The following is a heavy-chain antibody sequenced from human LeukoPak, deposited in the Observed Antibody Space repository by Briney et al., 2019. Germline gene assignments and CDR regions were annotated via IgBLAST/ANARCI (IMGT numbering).Heavy chain of an antibody. J-gene: IGHJ6*02. CDR1: GYTFTSYD. Sequence: ASVKVSCKASGYTFTSYDINWVRQATGQGLEWMGWMNPNSGNTGYAQKFQGRVTMTRNTSISTAYMELSSLRSEDTAVYYCARTRSWIFGMVINPPRYYYGMDVWGQGTTVTVSS. D-gene: IGHD3-3*01. V-gene: IGHV1-8*01. CDR2: MNPNSGNT. CDR3: ARTRSWIFGMVINPPRYYYGMDV.